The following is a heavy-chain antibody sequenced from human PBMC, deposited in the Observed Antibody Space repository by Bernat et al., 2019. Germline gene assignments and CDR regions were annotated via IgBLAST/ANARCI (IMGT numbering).Heavy chain of an antibody. CDR1: GFTFSSYA. CDR2: ISGSGGSI. J-gene: IGHJ6*02. D-gene: IGHD3-10*01. Sequence: EVQLLESGGGLVQPGGSLRLSCAASGFTFSSYAMSWVRQAPGKGLEWVSAISGSGGSIYYADSVKGRFTISRDNAKNSLYLQMNSLRAEDTAVYYCARVTWFGANTKNYYYGMDVWGQGTTVTVSS. CDR3: ARVTWFGANTKNYYYGMDV. V-gene: IGHV3-23*01.